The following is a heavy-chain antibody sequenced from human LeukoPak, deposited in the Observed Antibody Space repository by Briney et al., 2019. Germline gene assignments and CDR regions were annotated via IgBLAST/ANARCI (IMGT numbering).Heavy chain of an antibody. CDR3: AKPRGTYYYGSGSYRGGYFDY. Sequence: PGGSLRLSCAASGFTFSGYGMHWVRQAPGKGLERVAVISYDGTNKYYADSVKGRFTISRDNSKNTLYLQMNSLRAEDTAVYYCAKPRGTYYYGSGSYRGGYFDYWGQGTLVTVSS. CDR1: GFTFSGYG. J-gene: IGHJ4*02. D-gene: IGHD3-10*01. V-gene: IGHV3-30*18. CDR2: ISYDGTNK.